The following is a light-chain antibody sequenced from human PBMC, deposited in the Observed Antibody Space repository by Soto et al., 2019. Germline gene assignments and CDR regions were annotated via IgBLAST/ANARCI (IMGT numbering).Light chain of an antibody. J-gene: IGLJ1*01. CDR1: SSDVGAYNY. CDR3: FSHRGGDSHV. Sequence: QSVLTQPASVSGSPGQSITISCTGTSSDVGAYNYVSWYQQYPGKAPKLMIYGVTNRPSGVSNRLSGSKTGNTASLTISGLQAGDEADYYCFSHRGGDSHVFGTGTKVTVL. CDR2: GVT. V-gene: IGLV2-14*01.